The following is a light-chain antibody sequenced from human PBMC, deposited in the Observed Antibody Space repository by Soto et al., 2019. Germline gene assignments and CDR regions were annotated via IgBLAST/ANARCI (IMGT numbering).Light chain of an antibody. Sequence: IQMTQFPSSLSASVRDRVVISCRTSQDIRNKLGWYQQKPGKAPKLLIYDASDLETGVPSRFSGSGSGTGFTFTISSLQPEDFATYYCQQYESLPLTFGQGTRLEIK. CDR3: QQYESLPLT. CDR2: DAS. V-gene: IGKV1-33*01. J-gene: IGKJ5*01. CDR1: QDIRNK.